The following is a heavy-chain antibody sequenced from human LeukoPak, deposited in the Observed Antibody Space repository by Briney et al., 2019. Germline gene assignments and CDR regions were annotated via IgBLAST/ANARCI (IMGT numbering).Heavy chain of an antibody. CDR3: ARVWFGELFRYFDY. V-gene: IGHV3-74*01. CDR2: INSDGSST. CDR1: GFTFSSYW. Sequence: PGGSLRLSCAASGFTFSSYWMHWVRQAPGKGLVWVSRINSDGSSTSYADSVKGRFTISRDNAKNTPYLQMNSLRAEDTAVYYCARVWFGELFRYFDYWGQGTLVTVSS. J-gene: IGHJ4*02. D-gene: IGHD3-10*01.